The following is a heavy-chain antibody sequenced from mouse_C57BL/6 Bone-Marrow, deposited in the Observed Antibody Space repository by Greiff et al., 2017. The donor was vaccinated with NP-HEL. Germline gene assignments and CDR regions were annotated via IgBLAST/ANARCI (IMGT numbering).Heavy chain of an antibody. CDR3: ARDRRNYCDY. CDR2: INYDGSST. V-gene: IGHV5-16*01. J-gene: IGHJ2*01. Sequence: EVQLVESEGGLVQPGSSMKLSCTASGFTFSDYYMAWVRQVPEKGLEWVANINYDGSSTYYLDSLKGRFIISRDNAKNILYLQMSSLKSEDTATYYCARDRRNYCDYWGEGTTLTVSS. CDR1: GFTFSDYY.